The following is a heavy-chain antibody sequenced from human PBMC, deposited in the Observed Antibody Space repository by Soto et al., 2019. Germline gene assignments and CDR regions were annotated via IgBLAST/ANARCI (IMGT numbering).Heavy chain of an antibody. CDR1: GGSISSSNW. CDR2: IYHSGST. CDR3: ARAVEMATRGVRYYFDY. V-gene: IGHV4-4*02. Sequence: SETLSLTCAVSGGSISSSNWWSWVRQPPGKGLEWIGEIYHSGSTNYNPSLKSRVTISVDKSKNQFSLKLSSVAAADTAVYYCARAVEMATRGVRYYFDYWGQGTLVTSPQ. J-gene: IGHJ4*02. D-gene: IGHD5-12*01.